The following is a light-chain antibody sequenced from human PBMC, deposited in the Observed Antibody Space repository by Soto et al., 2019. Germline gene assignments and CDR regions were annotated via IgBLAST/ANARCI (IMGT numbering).Light chain of an antibody. V-gene: IGKV4-1*01. Sequence: DIVMTQSPDSLAVSLGERATINCKSSQSILYRSNNKNYLAWYQQKPGQPPKLLISWASTRESGVPDRFSGSGSGTDFTLTISSLQAGDVAVYYCQQHYSAPLTFGGGTKVEIK. CDR1: QSILYRSNNKNY. J-gene: IGKJ4*01. CDR3: QQHYSAPLT. CDR2: WAS.